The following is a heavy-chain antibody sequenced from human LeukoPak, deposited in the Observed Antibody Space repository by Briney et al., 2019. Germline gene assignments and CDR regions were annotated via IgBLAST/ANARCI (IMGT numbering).Heavy chain of an antibody. CDR3: AREDTSFDM. Sequence: HSGGSLRLSCAASGFSFINHAMSWVRQAPGKGLVWVSGIKGDGSDTTYADSVKGRFTISRDYAKNTMYLQMSSLRVEDTAVYYCAREDTSFDMWGQGTMVTVSS. CDR2: IKGDGSDT. J-gene: IGHJ3*02. V-gene: IGHV3-74*03. CDR1: GFSFINHA.